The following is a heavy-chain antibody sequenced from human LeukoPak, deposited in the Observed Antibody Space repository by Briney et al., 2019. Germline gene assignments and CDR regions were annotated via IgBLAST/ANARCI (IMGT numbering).Heavy chain of an antibody. V-gene: IGHV3-15*07. J-gene: IGHJ4*02. CDR3: TKTALAVAGTHIDY. Sequence: PGGSLRLSCAASGYTFSNAWMNWVRQAPGKGLEWVGRIKSKTDGGTTDYAAPVKGRFTISRDDSKSIAYLQMNSLKTEDTAVYYCTKTALAVAGTHIDYWGQGTLVTVSS. D-gene: IGHD6-19*01. CDR1: GYTFSNAW. CDR2: IKSKTDGGTT.